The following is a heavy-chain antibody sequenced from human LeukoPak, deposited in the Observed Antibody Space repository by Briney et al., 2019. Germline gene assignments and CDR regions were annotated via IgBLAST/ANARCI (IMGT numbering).Heavy chain of an antibody. CDR1: GFTFSKYA. Sequence: QPGGSLRLSCAASGFTFSKYALSWVRQAPGKGLGWVSTISITGGSTYYADSVKGRFTISRDSSKNTLFLHMNTLRAEDTAIYYCAXDXXXGXSYXYFDLWGRGTLVTVSS. V-gene: IGHV3-23*01. CDR3: AXDXXXGXSYXYFDL. CDR2: ISITGGST. J-gene: IGHJ2*01.